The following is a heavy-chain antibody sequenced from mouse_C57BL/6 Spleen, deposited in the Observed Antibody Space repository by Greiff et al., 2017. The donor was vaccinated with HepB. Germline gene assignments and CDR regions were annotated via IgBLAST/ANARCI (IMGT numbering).Heavy chain of an antibody. Sequence: LQESGAELVKPGASVKISCKASGYAFSSYWMNWVKQRPGKGLEWIGQIYPGDGDTNYNGKFTGKATLTADKSSSTAYMQLSSLTSEDSAVYFCAREGYYGNYWFAYWGQGTLVTVSA. CDR1: GYAFSSYW. CDR2: IYPGDGDT. J-gene: IGHJ3*01. D-gene: IGHD2-1*01. V-gene: IGHV1-80*01. CDR3: AREGYYGNYWFAY.